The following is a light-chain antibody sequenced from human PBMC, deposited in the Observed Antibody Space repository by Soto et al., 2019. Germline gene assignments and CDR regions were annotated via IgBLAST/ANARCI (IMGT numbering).Light chain of an antibody. V-gene: IGKV3-15*01. Sequence: EIVMTPSQATLSVSPGERANLSFSASQSVSSNLAWYQQTPGQAPRLLIYGASTRATGIPARFSGSGSGTEFTLTISSLQSEDFAVYYCQKYNNWPPKFGQGTKVDIK. CDR2: GAS. CDR1: QSVSSN. J-gene: IGKJ1*01. CDR3: QKYNNWPPK.